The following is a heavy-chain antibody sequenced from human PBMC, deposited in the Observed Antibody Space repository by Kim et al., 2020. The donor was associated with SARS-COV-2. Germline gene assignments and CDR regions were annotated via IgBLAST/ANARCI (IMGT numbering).Heavy chain of an antibody. J-gene: IGHJ5*02. CDR3: ARIEGSGIAAAGGSNSRGLNWFDP. CDR2: IYYSGST. Sequence: SETLSLTCTVSGGSISSSSYYWGWIRQPPGKGLEWIGSIYYSGSTYYNPSLKSRVTISVDTSKNQFSLKLSSVTAADTAVYYCARIEGSGIAAAGGSNSRGLNWFDPWGQGTLVTVSS. CDR1: GGSISSSSYY. V-gene: IGHV4-39*01. D-gene: IGHD6-13*01.